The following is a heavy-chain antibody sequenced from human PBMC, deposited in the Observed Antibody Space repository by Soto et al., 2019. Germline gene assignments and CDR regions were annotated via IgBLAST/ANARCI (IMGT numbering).Heavy chain of an antibody. Sequence: QLQLQESGPGLAKPSETLSLTCTVSGGSISSSSYYWGWIRQPPGKGLEWIGSIYYSGSTYYNPSLKSRVTISVDTSKNQFSLKLSSVTAADTAVYYCARHRADIVATIIIGLDYWGQGPLVTVSS. CDR1: GGSISSSSYY. V-gene: IGHV4-39*01. D-gene: IGHD5-12*01. CDR2: IYYSGST. CDR3: ARHRADIVATIIIGLDY. J-gene: IGHJ4*02.